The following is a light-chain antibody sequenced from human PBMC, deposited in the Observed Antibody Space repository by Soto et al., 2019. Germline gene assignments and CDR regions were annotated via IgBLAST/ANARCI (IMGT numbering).Light chain of an antibody. CDR1: QSITSSY. CDR2: GTF. Sequence: EIVLTQSPATLSLSPGERATLSCRASQSITSSYLAWYQQTPGQAPRLLFSGTFSRATGIPDRFSGRGSGTDFTLTISRLEPEDCAVYYCQQDGISSWTFGRGTKGEIK. CDR3: QQDGISSWT. V-gene: IGKV3-20*01. J-gene: IGKJ1*01.